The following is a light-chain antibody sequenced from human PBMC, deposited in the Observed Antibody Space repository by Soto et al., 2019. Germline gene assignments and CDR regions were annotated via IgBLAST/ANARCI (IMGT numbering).Light chain of an antibody. J-gene: IGKJ4*01. Sequence: IVMTQSPSTLSVSPGERATLSCRASQSVSSNLAWYQQKPGQAPRLLIYGASTRATGIPARFSGSGSGTEFTLTISSLQSEDFAVYYCQQYNNWRLTFGGGTKV. CDR3: QQYNNWRLT. CDR1: QSVSSN. CDR2: GAS. V-gene: IGKV3-15*01.